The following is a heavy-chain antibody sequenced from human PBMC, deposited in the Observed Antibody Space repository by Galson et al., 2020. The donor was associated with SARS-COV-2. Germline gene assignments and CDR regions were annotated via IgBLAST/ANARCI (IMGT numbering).Heavy chain of an antibody. CDR2: IYYSGST. D-gene: IGHD3-22*01. J-gene: IGHJ6*02. V-gene: IGHV4-59*01. CDR1: GVSISSYY. Sequence: TLSLTCTVSGVSISSYYWSWIRQPPGKGLEWIGFIYYSGSTNYNPSLKSRVTISTDTSKSQFSLRLSSVTAADTAVYYCAGSSGSLGGVDVWGQGTTVTVSS. CDR3: AGSSGSLGGVDV.